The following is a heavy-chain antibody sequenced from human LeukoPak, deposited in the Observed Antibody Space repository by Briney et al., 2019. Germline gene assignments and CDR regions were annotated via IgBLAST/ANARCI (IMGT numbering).Heavy chain of an antibody. Sequence: EGSLRLSCAASGFTFSRNGMTWVRQAPGKGLEWVSAISGSGGNTYYADSVKGRFTISRDNSKNTLYLQMNSLRAEDTAVYYCAKDRRAGSYDYWGQGTLVTVSS. V-gene: IGHV3-23*01. CDR2: ISGSGGNT. CDR3: AKDRRAGSYDY. D-gene: IGHD3-10*01. CDR1: GFTFSRNG. J-gene: IGHJ4*02.